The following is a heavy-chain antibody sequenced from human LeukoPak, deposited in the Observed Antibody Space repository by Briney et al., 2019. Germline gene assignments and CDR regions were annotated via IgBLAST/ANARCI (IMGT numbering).Heavy chain of an antibody. CDR3: ARGLSKIALDY. D-gene: IGHD2-15*01. J-gene: IGHJ4*02. CDR1: GGPFSNYY. CDR2: INHGGSP. Sequence: SETLSLTCAVYGGPFSNYYWTWIRQPPGKGLEWIGEINHGGSPNYSPSLKSRVTISVDTSKSQFSLKLSSVTAADTAVYYCARGLSKIALDYWGQGTLVTVSS. V-gene: IGHV4-34*01.